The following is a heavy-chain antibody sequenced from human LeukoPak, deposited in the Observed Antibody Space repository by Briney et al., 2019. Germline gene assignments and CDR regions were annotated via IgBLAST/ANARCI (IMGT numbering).Heavy chain of an antibody. CDR2: INPSGGST. CDR3: AREGHCSGGSCYSEGMDV. V-gene: IGHV1-46*01. CDR1: GYTFTSYY. Sequence: ASVKVSCKASGYTFTSYYKHWVRQAPGQGLEWMGIINPSGGSTSYAQKFQGRVTMTRDTSTSTVYMELSSLRSEDTAVYYCAREGHCSGGSCYSEGMDVWGQGTTVTVSS. J-gene: IGHJ6*02. D-gene: IGHD2-15*01.